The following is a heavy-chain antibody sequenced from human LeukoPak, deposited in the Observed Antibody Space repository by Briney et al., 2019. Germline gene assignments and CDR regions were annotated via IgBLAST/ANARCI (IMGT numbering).Heavy chain of an antibody. CDR3: ARDIAGATTFDF. V-gene: IGHV4-38-2*02. J-gene: IGHJ4*02. CDR1: GYSISSGYY. Sequence: SETLSLTCTVSGYSISSGYYWGWIRQPPGKGLEWIGSVSHTGSSFFNPSLKSRVTISVDTSKNQFSLRLTSVTAADTAVYYCARDIAGATTFDFWGQGTLVTVSS. D-gene: IGHD1-26*01. CDR2: VSHTGSS.